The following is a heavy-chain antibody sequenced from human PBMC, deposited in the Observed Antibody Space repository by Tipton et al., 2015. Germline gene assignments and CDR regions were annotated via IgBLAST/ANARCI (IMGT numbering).Heavy chain of an antibody. CDR2: IYYSGST. V-gene: IGHV4-39*01. D-gene: IGHD6-13*01. CDR3: ARGAQHSTWY. Sequence: TLSLTCTVSRGSISSTTYYWGWIRQPPGKGLEWIGSIYYSGSTYYNPSLKSRVTISIDTSKNQFSLKLNSVTAADTAVYYCARGAQHSTWYWGQGTLVTVSS. J-gene: IGHJ4*02. CDR1: RGSISSTTYY.